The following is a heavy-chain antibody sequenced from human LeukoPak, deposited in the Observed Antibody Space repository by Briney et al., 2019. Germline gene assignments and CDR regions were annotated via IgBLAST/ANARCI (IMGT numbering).Heavy chain of an antibody. D-gene: IGHD3-3*01. CDR1: GGSFSGYY. V-gene: IGHV4-34*01. CDR3: ARGKRVFGVVITDVGRWFDP. J-gene: IGHJ5*02. CDR2: INHSGST. Sequence: PSETLSLTCAVYGGSFSGYYWSWIRQPPGKGLEWIGEINHSGSTNYNPSLKSRVTISVDTSKNQFSLKLGSVTAADTAVYYCARGKRVFGVVITDVGRWFDPWGQGTLVTVSS.